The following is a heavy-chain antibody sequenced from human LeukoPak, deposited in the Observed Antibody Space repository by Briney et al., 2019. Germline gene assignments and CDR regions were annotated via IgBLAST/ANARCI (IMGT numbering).Heavy chain of an antibody. CDR3: ARNRDWYWLFDL. V-gene: IGHV4-4*07. Sequence: TSETLSLTCSVSGGSSRNDIWNWIRQPAGKGLEWIGRIYMNGIANYNPSLKSRVTMSLDTSNNQFSLKLYSVTAADTAVYYCARNRDWYWLFDLWGRGTLVTVSS. D-gene: IGHD1-14*01. CDR1: GGSSRNDI. J-gene: IGHJ2*01. CDR2: IYMNGIA.